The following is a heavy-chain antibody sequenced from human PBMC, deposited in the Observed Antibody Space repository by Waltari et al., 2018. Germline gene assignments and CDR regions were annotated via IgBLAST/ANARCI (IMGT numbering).Heavy chain of an antibody. CDR3: ARDLDWVLFDS. D-gene: IGHD3-9*01. CDR2: IKYDGSTR. Sequence: EVQLVESGGDLVQPGGSLRLACAASGFGFSNYWMHWVRQSQGKGLVWVSRIKYDGSTRAYADSVKGRFTISRDNARNTLFLQMSGLRAEDTAVYYCARDLDWVLFDSWGQGTLVTVSS. J-gene: IGHJ4*02. CDR1: GFGFSNYW. V-gene: IGHV3-74*01.